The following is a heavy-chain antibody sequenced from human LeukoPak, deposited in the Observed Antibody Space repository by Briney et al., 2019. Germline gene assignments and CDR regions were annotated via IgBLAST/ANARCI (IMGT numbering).Heavy chain of an antibody. CDR1: GFTFSSYA. CDR3: ARGVYNSVTLPPYFDY. D-gene: IGHD4-17*01. V-gene: IGHV3-23*01. Sequence: GGSLRLSCAASGFTFSSYAMNWVRQAPGKGLEWVSAVSGSSGSAYYADSVKGRFTISRDNSKNTLYLQMNSLRAEDTAVYYCARGVYNSVTLPPYFDYWGQGTLVTVSS. CDR2: VSGSSGSA. J-gene: IGHJ4*02.